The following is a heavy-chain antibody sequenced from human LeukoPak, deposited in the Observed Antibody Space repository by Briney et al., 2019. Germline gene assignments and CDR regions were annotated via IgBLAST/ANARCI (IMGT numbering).Heavy chain of an antibody. V-gene: IGHV4-39*01. Sequence: SETLSLTCTVSGGSISSADYYGGWIRQPPGRGLEWIGSIYYSGITYYNPSLKSRVTISVDTSNNQFSLKLSSVTAADTAMYFSARLLIYCVGTSCHFDYWGQGTLVTVSS. D-gene: IGHD2-2*01. CDR1: GGSISSADYY. CDR2: IYYSGIT. J-gene: IGHJ4*02. CDR3: ARLLIYCVGTSCHFDY.